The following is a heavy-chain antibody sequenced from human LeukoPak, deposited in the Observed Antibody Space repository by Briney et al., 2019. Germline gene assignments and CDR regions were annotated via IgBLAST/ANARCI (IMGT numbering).Heavy chain of an antibody. CDR1: GFTFSSYA. Sequence: PGGSLRLSCAASGFTFSSYAMSWVRQAPGKGLEWVSAISGSGGSTYYADSVKGRFTISRDNSKNTLYLQMNSLRAEDTAVYYCAKEVLGYCSSTSCSRGFDYWGQGTLVTVSS. CDR2: ISGSGGST. J-gene: IGHJ4*02. D-gene: IGHD2-2*01. V-gene: IGHV3-23*01. CDR3: AKEVLGYCSSTSCSRGFDY.